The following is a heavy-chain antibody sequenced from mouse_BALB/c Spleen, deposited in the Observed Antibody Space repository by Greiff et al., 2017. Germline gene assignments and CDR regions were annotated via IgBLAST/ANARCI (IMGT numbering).Heavy chain of an antibody. V-gene: IGHV5-17*02. CDR3: ARGNYAYYAMDY. Sequence: EVQRVESGGGLVQPGGSRKLSCAASGFTFSSFGMHWVRQAPEKGLEWVAYISSGSSTIYYADTVKGRFTISRDNPKNTLFLQMTSLRSEDTAMYYCARGNYAYYAMDYWGQGTSVTVSS. D-gene: IGHD2-1*01. CDR2: ISSGSSTI. CDR1: GFTFSSFG. J-gene: IGHJ4*01.